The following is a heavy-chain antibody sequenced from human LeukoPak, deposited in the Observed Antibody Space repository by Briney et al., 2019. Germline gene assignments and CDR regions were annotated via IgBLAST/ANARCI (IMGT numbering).Heavy chain of an antibody. CDR1: GFTFSSYW. CDR2: IKQDGSEK. V-gene: IGHV3-7*01. D-gene: IGHD3-10*01. J-gene: IGHJ4*02. Sequence: PGGSLRLSCAASGFTFSSYWVSWVRQAPGKGLEWVANIKQDGSEKYYVDSVKGRFTISRDNAKNSLYLQMNSLRAEDTAVYYCARDREYENCLDYWGQGTLVTVSS. CDR3: ARDREYENCLDY.